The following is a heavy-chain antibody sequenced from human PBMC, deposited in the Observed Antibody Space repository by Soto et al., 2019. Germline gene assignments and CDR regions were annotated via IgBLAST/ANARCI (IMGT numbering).Heavy chain of an antibody. D-gene: IGHD3-10*01. V-gene: IGHV4-34*01. CDR3: ARAHSNMVRGVIRAKLYYYGMDV. CDR2: INHSGST. Sequence: SETLSLTCAVYGGSFSGYYWSWIRQPPGKGLEWIGEINHSGSTNYNPSLKSRVTISVDTSKNQFSLKLSSVTAADTAVYYCARAHSNMVRGVIRAKLYYYGMDVWGQGTTVTVS. J-gene: IGHJ6*02. CDR1: GGSFSGYY.